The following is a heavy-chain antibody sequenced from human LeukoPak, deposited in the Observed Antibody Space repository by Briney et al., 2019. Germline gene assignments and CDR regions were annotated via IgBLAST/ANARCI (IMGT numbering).Heavy chain of an antibody. J-gene: IGHJ6*02. D-gene: IGHD2-15*01. Sequence: PGGSLRLSCAASGFTFDDYAMHWVRQAPGKGLEWVSGISWNSGSIGYADSVKGRFTISRDNAKNSLYLQMNSLRAEDTALYYCAKEGAYCSGGSCYSDYGMDIWGQGTTVTVSS. CDR2: ISWNSGSI. CDR3: AKEGAYCSGGSCYSDYGMDI. CDR1: GFTFDDYA. V-gene: IGHV3-9*01.